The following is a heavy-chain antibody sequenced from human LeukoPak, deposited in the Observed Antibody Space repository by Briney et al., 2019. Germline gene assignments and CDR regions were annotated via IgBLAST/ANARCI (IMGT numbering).Heavy chain of an antibody. CDR2: ISSSSSYI. V-gene: IGHV3-21*01. J-gene: IGHJ4*02. CDR3: ARGVRGITMIVVVTYYFDY. CDR1: GFTFSNYG. D-gene: IGHD3-22*01. Sequence: GGSLRLSCAASGFTFSNYGMNWVRQAPGKGLEWVSSISSSSSYIYYADSVKGRFTISRDNAKNSLYLQMNSLRAEDTAVYYCARGVRGITMIVVVTYYFDYWGQGTLVTVSS.